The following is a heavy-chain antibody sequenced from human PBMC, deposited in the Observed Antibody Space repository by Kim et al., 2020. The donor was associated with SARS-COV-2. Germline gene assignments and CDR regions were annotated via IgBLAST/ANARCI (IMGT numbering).Heavy chain of an antibody. Sequence: SETLSLTCTVSGGSISSSSYYWGWIRQPPGKGLELIGSIYYSGSTYYNPSLKSRVTISVDTSKNQFSLKLSSVTAADTAVYYCARHDPATVSYFDYWGQG. V-gene: IGHV4-39*01. J-gene: IGHJ4*02. D-gene: IGHD4-17*01. CDR3: ARHDPATVSYFDY. CDR2: IYYSGST. CDR1: GGSISSSSYY.